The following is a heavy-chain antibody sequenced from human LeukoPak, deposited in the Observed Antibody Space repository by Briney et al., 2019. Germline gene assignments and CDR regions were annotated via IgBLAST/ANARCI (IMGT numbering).Heavy chain of an antibody. J-gene: IGHJ4*02. CDR3: ARDYSGSYSDFDY. CDR2: IYSGGST. Sequence: GGSLRLSCAASGFTVSSNYMSWVRQAPGKGLEWVSVIYSGGSTYYADSVKGRFTISRDNSKNTLYLQMNSLRAEDTAVYYCARDYSGSYSDFDYWGQGTLVTVSS. V-gene: IGHV3-53*01. CDR1: GFTVSSNY. D-gene: IGHD1-26*01.